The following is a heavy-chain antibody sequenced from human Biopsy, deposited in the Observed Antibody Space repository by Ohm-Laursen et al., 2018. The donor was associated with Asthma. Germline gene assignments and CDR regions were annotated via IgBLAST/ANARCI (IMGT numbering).Heavy chain of an antibody. V-gene: IGHV4-30-2*01. Sequence: LRLSCAASGFTFSSYAMNWIRQPPGKGLEWVASLFHSGTTNYNPSLNSRTTISVDRSKRQFPLKVNSVTAADTAVYYCSRMNTLIQAANYYSYGMDVWGQGTTVTVSS. D-gene: IGHD2-21*01. CDR2: LFHSGTT. CDR1: GFTFSSYA. CDR3: SRMNTLIQAANYYSYGMDV. J-gene: IGHJ6*02.